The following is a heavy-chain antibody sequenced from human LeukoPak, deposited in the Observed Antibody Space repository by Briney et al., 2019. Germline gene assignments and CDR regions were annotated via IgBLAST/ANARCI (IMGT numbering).Heavy chain of an antibody. CDR1: GGSISSGGYS. CDR3: ARVIDGCSGGSCSYYFDY. V-gene: IGHV4-30-2*01. Sequence: SETLSLTCAVSGGSISSGGYSWSWIRQPPGKGLEWIGHIYHSGSTYYNPSLKSRVTMSVDRSKNQFSLKLSSVTAADTAVYYCARVIDGCSGGSCSYYFDYWGQGTLVTVSS. CDR2: IYHSGST. D-gene: IGHD2-15*01. J-gene: IGHJ4*02.